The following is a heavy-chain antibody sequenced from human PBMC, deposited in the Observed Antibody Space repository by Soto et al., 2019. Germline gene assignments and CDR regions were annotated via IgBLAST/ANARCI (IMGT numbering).Heavy chain of an antibody. CDR1: GGSISSGGYY. D-gene: IGHD2-15*01. CDR3: ARSYCSGGSCYLSYFDY. J-gene: IGHJ4*02. CDR2: IYYSGST. Sequence: QVQLQESGPGLVKPSQTLSLTCTVSGGSISSGGYYWSWIRQHPGKSLEWIGYIYYSGSTYYNPSLKSRVTISVDTSKNQFSLKLSSVTAADTAVYYCARSYCSGGSCYLSYFDYWGQGTLVTVSS. V-gene: IGHV4-31*03.